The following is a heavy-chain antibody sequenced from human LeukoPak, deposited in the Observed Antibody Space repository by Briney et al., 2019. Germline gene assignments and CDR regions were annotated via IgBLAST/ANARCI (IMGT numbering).Heavy chain of an antibody. CDR3: ARAGGWAREDYKADAFDI. D-gene: IGHD6-19*01. CDR2: ISTYNGNT. V-gene: IGHV1-18*01. J-gene: IGHJ3*02. Sequence: ASVKVSCKASGYTFTNFGISWVRQAPGQGPEWMGWISTYNGNTNYAQKVQGRVTMTTDTPTSTAYMELRSLRSDDTAVYYCARAGGWAREDYKADAFDIWGQGTMVTVSS. CDR1: GYTFTNFG.